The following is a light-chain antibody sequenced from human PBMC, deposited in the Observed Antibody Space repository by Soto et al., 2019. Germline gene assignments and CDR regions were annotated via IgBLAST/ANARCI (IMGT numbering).Light chain of an antibody. CDR1: ISDIGTYNY. CDR2: GVT. Sequence: QSVLTQPASVCGSLGQSITISCTGSISDIGTYNYVSWYQHHPGKAPKLVIYGVTNRPSGFSDRFSGSKYVNTASLTISGLQAEDEADYYCGSYTTSSTYVFGSGTKVTV. V-gene: IGLV2-14*01. J-gene: IGLJ1*01. CDR3: GSYTTSSTYV.